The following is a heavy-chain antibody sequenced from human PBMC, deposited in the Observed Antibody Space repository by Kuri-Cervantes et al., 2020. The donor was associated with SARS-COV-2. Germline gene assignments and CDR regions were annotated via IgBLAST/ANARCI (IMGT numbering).Heavy chain of an antibody. Sequence: GGSLRLSCAASGFTFSSYSMNWVRLAPGKGLEWVSLLFGGGTTYYADSVKGRFTISRDNSKNTLYLQMNSLRAEDTAVYYCAREDIVVVPAASLRTYYYYGMDVWGQGTTVTVSS. CDR1: GFTFSSYS. J-gene: IGHJ6*02. D-gene: IGHD2-2*01. CDR2: LFGGGTT. V-gene: IGHV3-66*02. CDR3: AREDIVVVPAASLRTYYYYGMDV.